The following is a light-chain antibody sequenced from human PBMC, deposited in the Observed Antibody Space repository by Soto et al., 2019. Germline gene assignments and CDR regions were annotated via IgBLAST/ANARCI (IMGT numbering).Light chain of an antibody. CDR2: GAS. CDR3: QQYKDWPTLT. Sequence: TVMTQSAATLSLSPGERTTLSCRASQSVNTKLAWYQQKPGQAPRLLIFGASIRATGVPDRFSGSGSGTEFTLSISSLQSADSAVYYCQQYKDWPTLTFGGGTKVDIK. V-gene: IGKV3-15*01. CDR1: QSVNTK. J-gene: IGKJ4*01.